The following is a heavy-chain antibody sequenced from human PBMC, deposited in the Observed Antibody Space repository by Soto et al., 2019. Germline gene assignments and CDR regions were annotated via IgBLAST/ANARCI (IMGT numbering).Heavy chain of an antibody. J-gene: IGHJ4*03. D-gene: IGHD6-19*01. CDR3: AKDMGQWVETFDY. CDR2: INPNSGGT. Sequence: ASVKVSCKASGYTFTGYYMHWVRQAPGQGLAWMGWINPNSGGTNYAQKFQGRVTMTRDTSISTAYMELSRLRVEETAVYYCAKDMGQWVETFDYWGHGTLVTVSS. V-gene: IGHV1-2*02. CDR1: GYTFTGYY.